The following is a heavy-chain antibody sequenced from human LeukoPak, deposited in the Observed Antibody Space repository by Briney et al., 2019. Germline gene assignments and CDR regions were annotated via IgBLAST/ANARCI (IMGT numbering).Heavy chain of an antibody. CDR1: GDTVSTSH. J-gene: IGHJ4*02. D-gene: IGHD3-16*01. CDR3: VSNLMQFTGLAY. CDR2: INPSGGST. V-gene: IGHV1-46*01. Sequence: ASVKISFKASGDTVSTSHMHWGRKAPGQGLGWMGKINPSGGSTTYAHQFHGIISMPTDLSMSTVYMELSSLRSEDTAVYSCVSNLMQFTGLAYWGQGTLVTVSS.